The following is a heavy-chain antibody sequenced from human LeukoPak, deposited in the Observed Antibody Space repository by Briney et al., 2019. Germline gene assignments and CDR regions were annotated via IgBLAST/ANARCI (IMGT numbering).Heavy chain of an antibody. CDR2: ISNTGDTT. D-gene: IGHD2-15*01. CDR1: GFTFSSYV. CDR3: AREGIGGAFDI. V-gene: IGHV3-48*04. J-gene: IGHJ3*02. Sequence: GGSLRLSCAASGFTFSSYVMSWVRQAPGKGLEWVSSISNTGDTTYYADSVKGRFTISRDNAKNSLYLQMNSLRAEDTAVYYCAREGIGGAFDIWGQGTMVTVSS.